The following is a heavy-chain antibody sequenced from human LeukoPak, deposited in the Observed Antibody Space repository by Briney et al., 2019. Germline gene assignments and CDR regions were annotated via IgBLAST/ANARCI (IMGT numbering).Heavy chain of an antibody. J-gene: IGHJ3*01. CDR1: GGSLSGYY. CDR3: VRPDDNSFDF. V-gene: IGHV4-34*01. D-gene: IGHD3-9*01. CDR2: INHSGST. Sequence: SETLSLTCAVYGGSLSGYYWSWIRQSPGKGLEWIGEINHSGSTNYNPSLKSRVTISVDTSKNQFSLKLSSVTAADTAVYYCVRPDDNSFDFWGQGTMVTVSS.